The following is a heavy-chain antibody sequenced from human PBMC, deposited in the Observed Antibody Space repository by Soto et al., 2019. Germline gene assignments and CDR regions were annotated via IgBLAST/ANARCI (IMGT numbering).Heavy chain of an antibody. CDR3: ARGGGYDFGPPFDY. CDR1: GFTFSSYA. D-gene: IGHD5-12*01. Sequence: EVQLVESGGGLVQPGGSLRLSCAASGFTFSSYAMHWVRQAPGKGLEYVSAISSNGGSTYYANSVKGRFTISRDNSKNTRDLQMGSLRAEDMAVYYCARGGGYDFGPPFDYWGQGTLVTVSS. J-gene: IGHJ4*02. V-gene: IGHV3-64*01. CDR2: ISSNGGST.